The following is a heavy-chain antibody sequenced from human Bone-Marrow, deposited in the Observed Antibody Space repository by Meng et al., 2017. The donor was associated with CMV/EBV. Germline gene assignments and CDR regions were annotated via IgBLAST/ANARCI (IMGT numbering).Heavy chain of an antibody. CDR3: ARGAYCGGDCYPFAEYFQH. J-gene: IGHJ1*01. CDR1: GFTFSSYD. CDR2: IGTAGDT. Sequence: GGSLRLSCAASGFTFSSYDMHWVRQATGKGLEWVSAIGTAGDTYYPGSVKGRFTISRENAKNSLYLQMNSLRAGDMAVYYCARGAYCGGDCYPFAEYFQHWGQGTLVTVSS. V-gene: IGHV3-13*01. D-gene: IGHD2-21*01.